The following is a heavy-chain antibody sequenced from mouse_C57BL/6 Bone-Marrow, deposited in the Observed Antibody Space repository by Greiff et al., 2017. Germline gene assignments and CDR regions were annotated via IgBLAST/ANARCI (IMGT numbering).Heavy chain of an antibody. CDR1: GYTFTSYW. D-gene: IGHD3-3*01. J-gene: IGHJ3*01. CDR3: ARDGTWFAY. V-gene: IGHV1-50*01. CDR2: IDPSASYT. Sequence: QVQLQQPGAELVKPGASVKLSCKASGYTFTSYWMQWVKQRPGQGLEWIGEIDPSASYTNYNQKFKGKATLTVDTSSSTASMQLSSLTSEYSAVYYCARDGTWFAYWGQGTLVTVSA.